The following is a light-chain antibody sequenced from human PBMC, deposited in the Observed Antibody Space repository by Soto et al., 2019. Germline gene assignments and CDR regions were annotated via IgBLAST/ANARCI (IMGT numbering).Light chain of an antibody. CDR1: QSVSSN. Sequence: EIVMTQSPATLSVSPGERATLSCRASQSVSSNFAWYQQKPGQAPRLLIYGASTRATAIPARFSGSGSGTEFPLTISRLQSEDFAVYYCQQYNNWPPITFGQGTRLEIK. CDR3: QQYNNWPPIT. V-gene: IGKV3-15*01. CDR2: GAS. J-gene: IGKJ5*01.